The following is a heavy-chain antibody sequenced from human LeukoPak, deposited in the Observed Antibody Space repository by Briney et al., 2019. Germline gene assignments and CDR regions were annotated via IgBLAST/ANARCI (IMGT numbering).Heavy chain of an antibody. CDR3: ARGSGYYYPLYFDY. CDR2: INHSGST. V-gene: IGHV4-34*01. Sequence: PSETLSLTCAVYGGSFSGYYWSWIRQPPGKGLEWIGEINHSGSTNYNPSLKSRVTISVDTSKNQFSLKLSSVTAADTAVYYCARGSGYYYPLYFDYWGQGTLVTVSS. J-gene: IGHJ4*02. D-gene: IGHD3-22*01. CDR1: GGSFSGYY.